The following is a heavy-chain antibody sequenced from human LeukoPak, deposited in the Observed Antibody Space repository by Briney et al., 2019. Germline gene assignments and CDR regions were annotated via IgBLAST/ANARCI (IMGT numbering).Heavy chain of an antibody. CDR2: INAGNGNT. Sequence: VASVKVSCKASGYTFTSYAMHWVRQAPGQRLEWMGWINAGNGNTKYSRKFQGRVTITRDTSASTAYMELSSLRSEDTAVYYCASSVGGYYYGSGSYYEYFQHWGQGTLVTVSS. CDR1: GYTFTSYA. V-gene: IGHV1-3*01. D-gene: IGHD3-10*01. CDR3: ASSVGGYYYGSGSYYEYFQH. J-gene: IGHJ1*01.